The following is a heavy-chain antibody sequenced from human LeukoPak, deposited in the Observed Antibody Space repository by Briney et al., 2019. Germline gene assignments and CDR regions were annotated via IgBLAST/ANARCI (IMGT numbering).Heavy chain of an antibody. CDR2: IYYSGST. CDR3: ARADSSGWYALYYFDY. Sequence: SETLSLTCTVSGYSISSGYYWGWIRQPPGKGLERVGSIYYSGSTYYNPSLKSRVTISVDTSKNQFSLKLSSVTAADTAVYYCARADSSGWYALYYFDYWGQGTLVTVSS. CDR1: GYSISSGYY. D-gene: IGHD6-19*01. J-gene: IGHJ4*02. V-gene: IGHV4-38-2*02.